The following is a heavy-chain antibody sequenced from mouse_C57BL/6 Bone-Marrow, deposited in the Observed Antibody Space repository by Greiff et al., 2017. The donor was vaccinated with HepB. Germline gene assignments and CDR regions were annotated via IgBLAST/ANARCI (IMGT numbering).Heavy chain of an antibody. CDR1: GFNIKNTY. J-gene: IGHJ4*01. Sequence: EVKLQESVAELVRPGASVKLSCTASGFNIKNTYMHWVKQRPEQGLEWIGRIDPANGNTKYAPKFQGKATITADTSSNTAYLQLSSLTSEDTAIYYCAPHRGTVVATKAMDYWGQGTSVTVSS. CDR3: APHRGTVVATKAMDY. D-gene: IGHD1-1*01. CDR2: IDPANGNT. V-gene: IGHV14-3*01.